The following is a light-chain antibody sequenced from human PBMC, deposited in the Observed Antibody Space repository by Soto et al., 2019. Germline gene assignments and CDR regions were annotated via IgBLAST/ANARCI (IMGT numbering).Light chain of an antibody. V-gene: IGLV1-44*01. J-gene: IGLJ1*01. CDR3: AAWDDSLTGPV. CDR1: RSDIGSNS. Sequence: QSALTQPPSASGTPGQTVIISCSGSRSDIGSNSVNWYQHLPGTAPTLLIYNNNQRPSGVPDRFSGSKSGTSASLAISGLQSEDEADYYCAAWDDSLTGPVFGTGTKVTVL. CDR2: NNN.